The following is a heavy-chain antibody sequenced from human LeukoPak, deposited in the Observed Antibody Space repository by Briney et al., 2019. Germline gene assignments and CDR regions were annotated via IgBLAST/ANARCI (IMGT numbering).Heavy chain of an antibody. D-gene: IGHD3-22*01. CDR3: AKWHYDSSGYPPSYGY. J-gene: IGHJ4*02. Sequence: GGSLRLSCAASGFTFSRHGIHWVRQAPGKGLEWVAVISYDGSNKYYADSVKGRFTISRDNSKNTLYLQMNSLRAEDTAVYYCAKWHYDSSGYPPSYGYWGQGTLVTVSS. V-gene: IGHV3-30*18. CDR1: GFTFSRHG. CDR2: ISYDGSNK.